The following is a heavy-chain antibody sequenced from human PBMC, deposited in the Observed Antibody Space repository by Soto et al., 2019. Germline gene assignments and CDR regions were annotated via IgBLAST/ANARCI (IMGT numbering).Heavy chain of an antibody. V-gene: IGHV1-58*01. CDR1: GFTFTSSA. CDR2: IVVGSGNT. Sequence: ASVKVSCKASGFTFTSSAVQWVRQARGQRLEWIGWIVVGSGNTNYAQKFQERVTITRDMSTRTAYMELSSLRSEDTAVYYCAAARYYYDSSGYYGENYYGMDVWGQGTTVTVSS. CDR3: AAARYYYDSSGYYGENYYGMDV. D-gene: IGHD3-22*01. J-gene: IGHJ6*02.